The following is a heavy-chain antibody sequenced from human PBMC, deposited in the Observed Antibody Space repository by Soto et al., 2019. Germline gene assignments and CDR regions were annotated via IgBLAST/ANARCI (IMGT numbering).Heavy chain of an antibody. D-gene: IGHD6-6*01. Sequence: SETLSLTCTVSGGYIGSYYWSWIRQPPGKGLEWIGYIYDSGSTNYNPSLKSRVTISVDTSKNQFSLKLTSVTAADTAVYYCAAPPRYWGQGTLVTVSS. CDR1: GGYIGSYY. CDR3: AAPPRY. J-gene: IGHJ4*02. V-gene: IGHV4-59*01. CDR2: IYDSGST.